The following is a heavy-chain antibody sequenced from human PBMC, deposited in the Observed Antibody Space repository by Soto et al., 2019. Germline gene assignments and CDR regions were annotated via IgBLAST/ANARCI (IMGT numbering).Heavy chain of an antibody. Sequence: GGSVKRPGSASGFTFSTYSMHWIRQAPGKGLEYVSAISSNGGSTYYADSVKGRFTISRDNSKNTLYLQMSSLRAEDTAVYYCVKGTGDYVYYYYGMDVWGQGTTVTVSS. CDR1: GFTFSTYS. D-gene: IGHD4-17*01. J-gene: IGHJ6*02. CDR3: VKGTGDYVYYYYGMDV. CDR2: ISSNGGST. V-gene: IGHV3-64D*08.